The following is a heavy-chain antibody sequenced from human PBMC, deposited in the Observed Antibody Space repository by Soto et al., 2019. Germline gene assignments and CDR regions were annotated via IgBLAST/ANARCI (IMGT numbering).Heavy chain of an antibody. D-gene: IGHD6-13*01. CDR3: ARGAAAAGYFFDY. CDR1: AYTFTSYD. CDR2: MNPNNGNT. Sequence: ASVKVSCKAAAYTFTSYDINWVRQATGQDFEWMGWMNPNNGNTAYAQKFQGRVTMTRDTSKSTAFMELSSLRSEDTAVYYCARGAAAAGYFFDYWGQGTLVTVSS. V-gene: IGHV1-8*01. J-gene: IGHJ4*02.